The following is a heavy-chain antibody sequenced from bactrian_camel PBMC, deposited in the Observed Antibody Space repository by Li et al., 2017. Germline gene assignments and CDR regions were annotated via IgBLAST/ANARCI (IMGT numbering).Heavy chain of an antibody. J-gene: IGHJ4*01. V-gene: IGHV3-2*01. CDR1: GHTWTTYC. CDR3: ATGAGLSWLQFVGRTQLTH. Sequence: VQLVESGGGLVQPGGSLRLSCAASGHTWTTYCMAWFRQSPGKARELVSSISSHGLRYADSVKGRFTISQDPAKNTMYLQLDSLKLEDTAAYYCATGAGLSWLQFVGRTQLTHRGQGTQVTVS. CDR2: ISSHGL. D-gene: IGHD1*01.